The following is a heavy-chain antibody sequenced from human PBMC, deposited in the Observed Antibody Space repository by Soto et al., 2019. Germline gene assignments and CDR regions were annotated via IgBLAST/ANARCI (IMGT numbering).Heavy chain of an antibody. D-gene: IGHD6-13*01. Sequence: QVQLQESGPGQVKTSQTLSLTCTVSGGSISSGGYYWSWIRQHPGKGLEWIGYIYYSGSTYYNPSLKSGVTVSVDTSKTQCSRKLCSVTAADTAVYYCARSFVVAAAGPFDYWGQGTLVSVSS. J-gene: IGHJ4*02. CDR3: ARSFVVAAAGPFDY. CDR1: GGSISSGGYY. V-gene: IGHV4-31*03. CDR2: IYYSGST.